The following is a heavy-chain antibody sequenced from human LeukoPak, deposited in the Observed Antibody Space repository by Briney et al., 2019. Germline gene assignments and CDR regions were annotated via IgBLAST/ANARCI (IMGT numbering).Heavy chain of an antibody. Sequence: SVKVSCKASGGTFSSYAISWVRQAPGQGLEWMGRIIPILGIANYAQKFQGRVTITADESTSTAYMELSSLRSEDTAVYYCARGTGDFEGSLLYWFDPWGQGTLVTVSS. V-gene: IGHV1-69*04. CDR1: GGTFSSYA. CDR2: IIPILGIA. D-gene: IGHD7-27*01. CDR3: ARGTGDFEGSLLYWFDP. J-gene: IGHJ5*02.